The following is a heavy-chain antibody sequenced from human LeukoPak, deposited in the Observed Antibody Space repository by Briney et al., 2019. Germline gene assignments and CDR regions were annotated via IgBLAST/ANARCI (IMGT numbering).Heavy chain of an antibody. CDR3: ARYGRPLAVAGPYYFDY. CDR1: GGSISSGDYY. V-gene: IGHV4-30-4*01. D-gene: IGHD6-19*01. Sequence: SETLSLTCTVSGGSISSGDYYWSWIRQPPGKGLEWIGYIYYSGSTYYNPSLKSRVTISVDTSKNQFSLKLSSVTAADTAVYYCARYGRPLAVAGPYYFDYWGQGTLVTVSS. J-gene: IGHJ4*02. CDR2: IYYSGST.